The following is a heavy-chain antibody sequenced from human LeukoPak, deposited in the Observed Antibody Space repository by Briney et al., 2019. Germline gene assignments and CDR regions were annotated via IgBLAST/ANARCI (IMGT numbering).Heavy chain of an antibody. J-gene: IGHJ4*02. V-gene: IGHV3-74*01. CDR2: TSSGGSTT. D-gene: IGHD6-13*01. Sequence: GGSLRHSCVASGFTFSNYWMDWVRQAPGKGLVWVSRTSSGGSTTTYADSVKGRFTISRDNAKNTLYLQMNSLRAEDTAVYYCAREIAASGYIDYWGQGTLVTISS. CDR1: GFTFSNYW. CDR3: AREIAASGYIDY.